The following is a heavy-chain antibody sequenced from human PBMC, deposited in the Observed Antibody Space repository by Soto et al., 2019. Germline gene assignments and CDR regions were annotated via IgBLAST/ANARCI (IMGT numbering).Heavy chain of an antibody. V-gene: IGHV1-3*01. J-gene: IGHJ3*01. Sequence: QVQLVQSGAEVRKPGASVNISCRASRFSFSDNLINWVRQAPGQSLEWMGWINPDNGNTRYSPAFQRRVTISKHAYASIAYVEVSDRTAEDTAVDCSAMDRLSVSPRASGAVDVGGQGSMVTV. D-gene: IGHD2-2*03. CDR2: INPDNGNT. CDR3: AMDRLSVSPRASGAVDV. CDR1: RFSFSDNL.